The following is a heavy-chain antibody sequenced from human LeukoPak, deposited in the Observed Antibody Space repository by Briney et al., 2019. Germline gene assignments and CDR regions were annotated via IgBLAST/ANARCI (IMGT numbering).Heavy chain of an antibody. V-gene: IGHV1-69*01. CDR1: GGTFSSYA. Sequence: SVKVSCKASGGTFSSYAISWVRQAPGQGLEWMGGIIPIFGTANYAQKFQGRVTITADESTSTAYMELSSLRSEDAAVYYCARPVGSKDAFDIWGQGTMVTVSS. J-gene: IGHJ3*02. D-gene: IGHD1-26*01. CDR2: IIPIFGTA. CDR3: ARPVGSKDAFDI.